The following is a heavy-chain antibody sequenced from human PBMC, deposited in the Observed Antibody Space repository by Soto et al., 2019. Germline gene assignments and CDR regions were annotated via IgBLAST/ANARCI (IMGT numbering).Heavy chain of an antibody. CDR1: GFTFSNAW. CDR3: TTKRGITVFGVVISGGPNDPFDI. CDR2: IKSKTDGGTT. D-gene: IGHD3-3*01. J-gene: IGHJ3*02. Sequence: GGSLRLSCAASGFTFSNAWMSWVRQAPGKGLEWVGRIKSKTDGGTTDYAAPVKGRFTISRDDSKNTLYLQMNSLKTEDTGVYYCTTKRGITVFGVVISGGPNDPFDIWGQGTMVTVSS. V-gene: IGHV3-15*01.